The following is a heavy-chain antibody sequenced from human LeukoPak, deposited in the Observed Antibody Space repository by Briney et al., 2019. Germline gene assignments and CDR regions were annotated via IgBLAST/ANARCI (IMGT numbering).Heavy chain of an antibody. Sequence: SETLSLTCTVSGFSISSGHYWGWIRQPPGKGLEWIGSIHHSGSTYYSQSLKSRVSISVDASKNQISLDLSSVTAADTAVYYCVRDEGTAALPHPDYWGLGTLVTVAS. J-gene: IGHJ4*02. CDR3: VRDEGTAALPHPDY. D-gene: IGHD6-13*01. V-gene: IGHV4-38-2*02. CDR1: GFSISSGHY. CDR2: IHHSGST.